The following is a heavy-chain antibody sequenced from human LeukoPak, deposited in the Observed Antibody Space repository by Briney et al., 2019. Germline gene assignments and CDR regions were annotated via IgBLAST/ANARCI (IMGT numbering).Heavy chain of an antibody. Sequence: SETLSLTCTVSGASISSTNYYWGWIRQPPGKGLEWIGNIYYSGSTYYNPSLKSRVTISVDTSKNQVSLKLSSVTAADTAVYYCARGASLYYYYYMDVWGKGTTVTVSS. V-gene: IGHV4-39*01. J-gene: IGHJ6*03. CDR1: GASISSTNYY. CDR3: ARGASLYYYYYMDV. CDR2: IYYSGST.